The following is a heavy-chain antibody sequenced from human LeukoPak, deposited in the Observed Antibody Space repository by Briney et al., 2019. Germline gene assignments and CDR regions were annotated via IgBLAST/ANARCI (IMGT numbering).Heavy chain of an antibody. CDR2: ISGSGGST. D-gene: IGHD6-13*01. V-gene: IGHV3-23*01. J-gene: IGHJ4*02. CDR1: GFTFSSYA. Sequence: GGSLRLSCAASGFTFSSYAMSWVRQAPGRGLEWVSAISGSGGSTYYADSVKGRFTISRDNSKNTLYLQMNSLRAEDTAVYYCARAAAAPISSFDYWGQGTLVTVSS. CDR3: ARAAAAPISSFDY.